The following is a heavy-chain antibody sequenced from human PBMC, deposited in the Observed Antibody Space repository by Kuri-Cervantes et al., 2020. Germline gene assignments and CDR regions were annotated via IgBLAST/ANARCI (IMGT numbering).Heavy chain of an antibody. CDR3: ARSGRFREVDAFDI. CDR2: IYHSGST. D-gene: IGHD3-10*01. J-gene: IGHJ3*02. Sequence: GSLRLSCAVSGYSVSSGYYWGWIRQPPGKGLEWIGSIYHSGSTNYNPSLKSRVTISVDKSKNQFSLKLSSVTAADTAVYYCARSGRFREVDAFDIWGQGTMVTVSS. CDR1: GYSVSSGYY. V-gene: IGHV4-38-2*01.